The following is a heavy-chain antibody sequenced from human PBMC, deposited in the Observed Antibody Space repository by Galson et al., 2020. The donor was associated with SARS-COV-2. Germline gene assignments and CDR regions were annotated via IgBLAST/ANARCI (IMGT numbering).Heavy chain of an antibody. CDR1: GLTVSSNY. V-gene: IGHV3-66*02. D-gene: IGHD1-20*01. J-gene: IGHJ6*03. Sequence: QLGESLKISCAASGLTVSSNYMSWVRQAPGKGLEWVSVIYSGGSSYYADSVEGRFTISRDNSKNTLYLQMNSLRAEDSAVYYCARGGGLNFLYYYMDVWGKGTTVTISS. CDR2: IYSGGSS. CDR3: ARGGGLNFLYYYMDV.